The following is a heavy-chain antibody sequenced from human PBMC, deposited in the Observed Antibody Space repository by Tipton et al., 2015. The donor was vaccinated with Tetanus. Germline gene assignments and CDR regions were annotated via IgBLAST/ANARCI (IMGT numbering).Heavy chain of an antibody. V-gene: IGHV1-69*01. CDR1: GGTFNSYT. D-gene: IGHD3-22*01. Sequence: QSGPEVKRPGSSVKVSCKASGGTFNSYTITWVRQAPGQGLEWMGGIIPMFGTETYSQDLQGRVTISADESTSTAYMELRSLTSADTAIYYCAREAINSEDRRAFDVWGQGTMVTVSP. CDR2: IIPMFGTE. J-gene: IGHJ3*01. CDR3: AREAINSEDRRAFDV.